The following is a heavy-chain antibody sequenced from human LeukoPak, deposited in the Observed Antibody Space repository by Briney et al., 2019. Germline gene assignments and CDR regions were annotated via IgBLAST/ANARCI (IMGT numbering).Heavy chain of an antibody. CDR3: VNVMANDAFDI. V-gene: IGHV3-64D*09. CDR1: GFTFSSYA. D-gene: IGHD5-24*01. J-gene: IGHJ3*02. CDR2: ISSNGGST. Sequence: PGGSLRLSCSASGFTFSSYAMHWVRQAPGKGLEYVSAISSNGGSTYYADSVKGRSTISRDNSKNTLYLQMSSLRAEDTAVYYCVNVMANDAFDIWGQGTMVTVSS.